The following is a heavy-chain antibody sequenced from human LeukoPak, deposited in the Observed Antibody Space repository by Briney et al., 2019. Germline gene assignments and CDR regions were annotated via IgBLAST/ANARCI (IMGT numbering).Heavy chain of an antibody. CDR1: GFTFGSYA. CDR3: ARDRPNILGLDP. Sequence: PGGSLRLSCAASGFTFGSYAMHWVRQAPGKGLEWVAVISYDGSNKYYADSVKGRFTISRDNAKNSVFLQMSSLRDEDTAVYYCARDRPNILGLDPWGQGTLVTVSS. J-gene: IGHJ5*02. V-gene: IGHV3-30-3*01. CDR2: ISYDGSNK. D-gene: IGHD2/OR15-2a*01.